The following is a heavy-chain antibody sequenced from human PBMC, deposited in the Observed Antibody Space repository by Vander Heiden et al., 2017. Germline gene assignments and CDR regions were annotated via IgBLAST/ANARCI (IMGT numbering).Heavy chain of an antibody. CDR3: ARHDRVGATAGDY. V-gene: IGHV4-39*01. CDR1: GGSISSSSYY. J-gene: IGHJ4*02. Sequence: QLQLQESGPGLVKPSETLSLTCTVSGGSISSSSYYWGWIRQPPGKGLEWIGSIYYSGSTYYNPALKSRVTISVDTSKNQFSLKLSSVTAADTAVYYCARHDRVGATAGDYWGQGTLVTVSS. D-gene: IGHD1-26*01. CDR2: IYYSGST.